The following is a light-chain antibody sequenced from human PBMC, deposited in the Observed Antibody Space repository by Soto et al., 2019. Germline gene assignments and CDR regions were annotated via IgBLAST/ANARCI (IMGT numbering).Light chain of an antibody. CDR1: SSDVGGYTF. J-gene: IGLJ1*01. Sequence: QSVLTQPASVSGSPGQSITISCAGTSSDVGGYTFVSWYQQHPGKAPKLMIYDVSNRPSGVSNRFSGSKSGNTASLTISGLQAEDEADYYCTSYTSNSTPYVFGGGTKVTV. CDR3: TSYTSNSTPYV. V-gene: IGLV2-14*01. CDR2: DVS.